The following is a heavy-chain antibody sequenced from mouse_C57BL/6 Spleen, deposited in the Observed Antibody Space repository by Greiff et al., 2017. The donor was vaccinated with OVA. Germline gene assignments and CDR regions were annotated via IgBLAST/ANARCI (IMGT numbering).Heavy chain of an antibody. Sequence: EVQRVESGEGLVKPGGSLKLSCAASGFTFSSYAMSWVRQTPEKRLEWVAYISSGGDYIYYADTVKGRFTISRDNARNTLYLQMSSLKSEDTAMYYCTRDRDYGSSYGDYWGQGTTLTVSS. CDR3: TRDRDYGSSYGDY. J-gene: IGHJ2*01. V-gene: IGHV5-9-1*02. CDR2: ISSGGDYI. D-gene: IGHD1-1*01. CDR1: GFTFSSYA.